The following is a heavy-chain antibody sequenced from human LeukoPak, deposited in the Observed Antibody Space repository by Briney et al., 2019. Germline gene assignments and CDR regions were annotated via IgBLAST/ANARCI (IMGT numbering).Heavy chain of an antibody. Sequence: PGGSLRLSCAASGFTVSSNYMSWVRQAPGKGLEWVSEIYSDGSTYYAASVKGRFSISRDNSKNTLYLQMNSLRAEDTAVYYCARTSSGWYEFDYWGQGTLVTVSS. CDR1: GFTVSSNY. CDR3: ARTSSGWYEFDY. J-gene: IGHJ4*02. V-gene: IGHV3-53*05. CDR2: IYSDGST. D-gene: IGHD6-19*01.